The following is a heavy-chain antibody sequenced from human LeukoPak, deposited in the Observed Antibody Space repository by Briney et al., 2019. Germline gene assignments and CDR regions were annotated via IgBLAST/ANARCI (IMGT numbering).Heavy chain of an antibody. CDR3: ASSLQTYYDFWSGSPMDV. CDR1: GYTFTSYD. CDR2: MNPNSGNT. Sequence: ASVKVSCKASGYTFTSYDINRVRQATGQGLEWMGWMNPNSGNTGYAQKFQGRVTITRNTSISTAYMELSSLRSEDTAVYYCASSLQTYYDFWSGSPMDVWGKGTTVTVSS. J-gene: IGHJ6*03. V-gene: IGHV1-8*03. D-gene: IGHD3-3*01.